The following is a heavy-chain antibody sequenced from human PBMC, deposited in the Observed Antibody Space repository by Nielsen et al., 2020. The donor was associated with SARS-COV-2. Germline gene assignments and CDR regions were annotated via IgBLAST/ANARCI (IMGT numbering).Heavy chain of an antibody. Sequence: GGSLRLSCAASGFTFSSYAMRWVRQAPGKGLEWVAVISYDGSNKYYADSVKGRFTISRDNSKNTLYLQMNSLRAEDTAVYYCARAGSSGWYRSFLDYWGQGTLVTVSS. CDR3: ARAGSSGWYRSFLDY. J-gene: IGHJ4*02. V-gene: IGHV3-30-3*01. D-gene: IGHD6-19*01. CDR2: ISYDGSNK. CDR1: GFTFSSYA.